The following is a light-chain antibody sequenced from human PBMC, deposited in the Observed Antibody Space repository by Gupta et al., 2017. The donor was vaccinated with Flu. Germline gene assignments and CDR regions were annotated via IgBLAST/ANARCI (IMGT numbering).Light chain of an antibody. CDR3: FSYTTRSTTYV. Sequence: ITISCTGTSSDIVAYKYVSWYQQLPGKAPKFLMYEVNNRPSGISERFSGSKSGNTASLTISGLQTEDEAEYYCFSYTTRSTTYVFGTGTQVTVI. J-gene: IGLJ1*01. CDR1: SSDIVAYKY. V-gene: IGLV2-14*01. CDR2: EVN.